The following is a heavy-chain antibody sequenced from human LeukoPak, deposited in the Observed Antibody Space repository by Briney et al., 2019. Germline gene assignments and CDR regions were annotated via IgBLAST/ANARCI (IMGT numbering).Heavy chain of an antibody. V-gene: IGHV3-23*01. D-gene: IGHD3-16*01. CDR3: AIFPLWGFDY. CDR2: ISGSGGST. CDR1: GFTVSSNY. J-gene: IGHJ4*02. Sequence: GGSLRLSCAAFGFTVSSNYMSWVRQAPGKGLEWVSAISGSGGSTYYADSVKGRFTISRDNSKNTLYLQMNSLRAEDTAVYYCAIFPLWGFDYWGQGTLVTVSS.